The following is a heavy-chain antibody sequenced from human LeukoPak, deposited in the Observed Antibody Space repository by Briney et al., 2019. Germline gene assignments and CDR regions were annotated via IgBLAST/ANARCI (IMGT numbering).Heavy chain of an antibody. V-gene: IGHV3-23*01. CDR2: ISNGGGST. J-gene: IGHJ4*02. D-gene: IGHD3-22*01. CDR3: AKRSLSYDSSGHLHYFDY. Sequence: GSLRLSCAASGFTFDDYGMTWVRQAPGKGLEWVSAISNGGGSTYYGDSVKGRFTISRDNSKNTLDLQMNSLRAEDTAIYYCAKRSLSYDSSGHLHYFDYWGQGTLVTVSS. CDR1: GFTFDDYG.